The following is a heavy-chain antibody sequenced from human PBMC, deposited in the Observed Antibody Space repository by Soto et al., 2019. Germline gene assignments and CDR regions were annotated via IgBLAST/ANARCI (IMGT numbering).Heavy chain of an antibody. J-gene: IGHJ4*02. Sequence: SETLSLTCAVYGGSFSGYYWSWVRQPPGKGLEWIGEINHSGSTNYNPSLESRVTISVDTSKNQFSLNLSDVTAADTGVYYCARVQEQWQAGMVDDWGQGTRVTVAS. CDR3: ARVQEQWQAGMVDD. CDR1: GGSFSGYY. V-gene: IGHV4-34*01. CDR2: INHSGST. D-gene: IGHD6-19*01.